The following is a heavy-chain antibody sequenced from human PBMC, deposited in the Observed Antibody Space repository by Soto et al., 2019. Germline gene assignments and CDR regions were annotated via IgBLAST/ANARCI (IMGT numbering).Heavy chain of an antibody. CDR2: MNLNSGNT. Sequence: QVQLVQSGAEVKKPGASVKVSCKASGYTFTSYDIKWVRQAPGQGLEWMGGMNLNSGNTVYAQKVQGRVTMTRNTYITTAYMERFSLSSADTAVSYCARGGVFFYEAHTNPLDYWGQGTLVIVSA. J-gene: IGHJ4*02. CDR3: ARGGVFFYEAHTNPLDY. D-gene: IGHD3-3*01. V-gene: IGHV1-8*01. CDR1: GYTFTSYD.